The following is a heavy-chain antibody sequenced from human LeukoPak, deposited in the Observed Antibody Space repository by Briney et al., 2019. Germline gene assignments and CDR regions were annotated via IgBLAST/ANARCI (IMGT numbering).Heavy chain of an antibody. J-gene: IGHJ4*02. CDR3: ARLTGYSSSWYDWWNFDY. V-gene: IGHV1-2*02. CDR2: INPNSGGT. CDR1: GYTFTGYY. Sequence: ASVKVSCKASGYTFTGYYMHWVRQAPGQGLEWMGWINPNSGGTNYAQKFQGRVTMTRDTSISTAYMELSSVTAADTAVYYCARLTGYSSSWYDWWNFDYWGQGTLVTVSS. D-gene: IGHD6-13*01.